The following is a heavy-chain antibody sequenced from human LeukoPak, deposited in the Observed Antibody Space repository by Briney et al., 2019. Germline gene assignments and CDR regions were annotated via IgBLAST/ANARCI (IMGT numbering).Heavy chain of an antibody. J-gene: IGHJ3*02. D-gene: IGHD2-2*01. Sequence: SETLSLTCTVSGGSISSGGYYWSWIRQHPGKGLEWIGYIYYSGSTYYNPSLKGRVTISVDTSKNQFSLKLSSVTAADTAVYYCARSSTSCYSAFDIWGQGTMVTVSS. CDR2: IYYSGST. CDR1: GGSISSGGYY. CDR3: ARSSTSCYSAFDI. V-gene: IGHV4-31*03.